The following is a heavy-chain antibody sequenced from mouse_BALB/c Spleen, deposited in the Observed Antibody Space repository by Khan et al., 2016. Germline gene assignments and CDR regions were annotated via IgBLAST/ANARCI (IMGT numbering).Heavy chain of an antibody. J-gene: IGHJ3*01. Sequence: VQLVETGGGLVRPGNSLKLSCVTSGFTFSNYRMHWLRQPPGKRLEWIAVITVKSDNYGANYAESVKGRFTISRDDSKSSVDVQKNRLSEDDTSTYHCSRSRWDRAWLAYWGQGTLVTVSA. V-gene: IGHV13-2*02. D-gene: IGHD3-3*01. CDR2: ITVKSDNYGA. CDR1: GFTFSNYR. CDR3: SRSRWDRAWLAY.